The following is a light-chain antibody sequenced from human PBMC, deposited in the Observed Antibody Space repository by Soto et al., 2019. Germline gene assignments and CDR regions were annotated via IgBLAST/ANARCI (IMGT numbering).Light chain of an antibody. CDR1: QSVSSY. CDR3: QQRSN. CDR2: DAS. V-gene: IGKV3-11*01. J-gene: IGKJ5*01. Sequence: EIVFTQAAATLSMSPGERATLSCRASQSVSSYLAWYQQKPGQAPRLLIYDASNRATGIPARFSGSGSGTDFTLTISSLEPEDFAVYYCQQRSNFGQGTRLEIK.